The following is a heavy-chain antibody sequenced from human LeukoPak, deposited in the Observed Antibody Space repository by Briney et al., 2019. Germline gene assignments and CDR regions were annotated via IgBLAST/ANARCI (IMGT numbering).Heavy chain of an antibody. J-gene: IGHJ4*02. CDR3: AKNSGNSDFDY. CDR1: GFTFSSYSL. CDR2: ISHGGSA. Sequence: GSLRLSCAASGFTFSSYSLNWVRQPPGKGLEWIGEISHGGSANYNPSLKSRVTISVDKSENHFSLKLSSVTAADTAVYYCAKNSGNSDFDYWGQGTLITVSS. V-gene: IGHV4-4*02. D-gene: IGHD1-26*01.